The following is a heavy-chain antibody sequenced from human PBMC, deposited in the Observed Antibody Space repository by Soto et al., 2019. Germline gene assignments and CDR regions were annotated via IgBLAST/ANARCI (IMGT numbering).Heavy chain of an antibody. CDR2: INPNSGGT. J-gene: IGHJ5*02. Sequence: QVQLVQSGAEVKKPGASVKVSCKASGYTFTGYYMHWVRQAPGQGLEWMGWINPNSGGTIYAQKFQGRVTMTRDTSISTAYMELSRLRSDDTAVYYCARQKYYYDSSGYRWFDPWGQGTLVTVSS. CDR1: GYTFTGYY. CDR3: ARQKYYYDSSGYRWFDP. D-gene: IGHD3-22*01. V-gene: IGHV1-2*02.